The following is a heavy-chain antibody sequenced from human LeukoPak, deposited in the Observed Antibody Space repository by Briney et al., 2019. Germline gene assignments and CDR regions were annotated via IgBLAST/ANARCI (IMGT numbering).Heavy chain of an antibody. CDR3: ARRGSGWHA. V-gene: IGHV4-34*01. CDR1: GGSFSGYY. Sequence: SETLSLTCAVYGGSFSGYYWSWIRQTPGKGLEWIGEINHSGGINYNPSLKSRVTISVDTSKNQFSLKLTSVTAADTAVYYCARRGSGWHAWGQGNLVTVSS. J-gene: IGHJ5*02. CDR2: INHSGGI. D-gene: IGHD6-19*01.